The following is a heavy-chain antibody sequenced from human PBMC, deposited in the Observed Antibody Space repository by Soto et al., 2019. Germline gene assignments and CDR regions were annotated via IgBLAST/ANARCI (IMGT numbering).Heavy chain of an antibody. V-gene: IGHV3-30-3*01. CDR1: GFTFSSYP. D-gene: IGHD6-19*01. CDR3: AREYNVGGWEYHAFDI. CDR2: TSFDGSHE. Sequence: QVQLVESGGGVVQPGRSLRLSCAASGFTFSSYPMHWVRQAPGKGLEWVAITSFDGSHEFYADSVKGRFTISRDNSKNSLFLQMNSLRPEETAVYYCAREYNVGGWEYHAFDIWGQGTMVTVSS. J-gene: IGHJ3*02.